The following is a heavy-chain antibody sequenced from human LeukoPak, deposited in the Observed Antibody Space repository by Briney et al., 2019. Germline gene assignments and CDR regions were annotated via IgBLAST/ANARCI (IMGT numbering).Heavy chain of an antibody. CDR3: ARGRYSSSWYGANWFDP. CDR1: GFTFSSYS. D-gene: IGHD6-13*01. Sequence: GGSLRLSCAASGFTFSSYSMNWVRQAPGKGLEWVSYISSSSSTIYYADSVKGRFTISRDNAKNSLYLQMNSLRAEDTAVYYCARGRYSSSWYGANWFDPWGQGTLVTVSS. V-gene: IGHV3-48*01. J-gene: IGHJ5*02. CDR2: ISSSSSTI.